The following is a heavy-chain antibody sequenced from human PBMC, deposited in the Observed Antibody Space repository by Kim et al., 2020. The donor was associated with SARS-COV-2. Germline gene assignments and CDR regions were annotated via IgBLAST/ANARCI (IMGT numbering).Heavy chain of an antibody. Sequence: GGSLRLSCAASGFTFSSYAMSWVRQAPGKGLEWVSAISGSGGNTYYADSVKGRFTISRDNSKNTLYLQMTSLRAEDTAVYYCAKRITAAGPYFDYWGQGTLVTVSS. V-gene: IGHV3-23*01. CDR2: ISGSGGNT. CDR1: GFTFSSYA. J-gene: IGHJ4*02. D-gene: IGHD6-13*01. CDR3: AKRITAAGPYFDY.